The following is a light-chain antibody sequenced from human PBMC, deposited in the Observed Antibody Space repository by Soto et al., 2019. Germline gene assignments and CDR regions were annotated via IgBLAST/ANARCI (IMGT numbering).Light chain of an antibody. CDR1: SSDVGGYNY. CDR2: EVS. CDR3: SSYTSSSTHYV. Sequence: LAQPASVSGSPGQSITISCTGTSSDVGGYNYVSWYQQHPGKAPKLMIYEVSNRPSGVSNRFSGSKSGNTASLTISGLQAEDEADYYCSSYTSSSTHYVFGTGTKVTVL. J-gene: IGLJ1*01. V-gene: IGLV2-14*01.